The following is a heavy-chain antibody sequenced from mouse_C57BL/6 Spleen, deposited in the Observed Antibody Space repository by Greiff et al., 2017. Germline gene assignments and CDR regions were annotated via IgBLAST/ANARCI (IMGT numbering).Heavy chain of an antibody. J-gene: IGHJ4*01. CDR2: INPNNGGT. D-gene: IGHD2-2*01. CDR1: GYTFTDYY. Sequence: EVQLQQSGPELVKPGASVKISCKASGYTFTDYYMNWVKQSHGKSLEWIGDINPNNGGTSYNQKFKGKATLTVDKSSSTAYMELRSLTSEDSAVYYCALIYYGYDDGDYYAMDYWGQGTSVTVSS. V-gene: IGHV1-26*01. CDR3: ALIYYGYDDGDYYAMDY.